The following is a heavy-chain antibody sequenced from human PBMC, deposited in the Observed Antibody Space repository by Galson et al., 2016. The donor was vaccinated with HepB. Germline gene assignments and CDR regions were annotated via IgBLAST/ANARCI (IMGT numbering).Heavy chain of an antibody. J-gene: IGHJ4*02. CDR3: VTWGPVGDDFAY. CDR2: SDHDDDEK. V-gene: IGHV1-24*01. CDR1: GYTLREIP. Sequence: SVKVSCKVSGYTLREIPMYWVRQAPGKGLEWMGGSDHDDDEKMYAQKLQGRITMTEDTSTDTAYMELNSLTSEDTAVYYCVTWGPVGDDFAYWGRGTLVTVSS. D-gene: IGHD1-26*01.